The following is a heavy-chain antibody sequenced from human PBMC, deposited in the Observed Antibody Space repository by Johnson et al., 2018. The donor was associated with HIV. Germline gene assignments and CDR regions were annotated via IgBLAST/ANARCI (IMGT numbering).Heavy chain of an antibody. J-gene: IGHJ3*02. Sequence: VQLVESGGGLVRPGESLRLSCVASGFTFSDSYMNWIRQAPGKGLEWIAYISSGGSGMNYADAVKGRFTVSRDNAKKSLYLQMDSLRVDDTAIYYCATRKDILTGYDAFDIWGQGTMVTVSS. V-gene: IGHV3-11*04. D-gene: IGHD3-9*01. CDR3: ATRKDILTGYDAFDI. CDR1: GFTFSDSY. CDR2: ISSGGSGM.